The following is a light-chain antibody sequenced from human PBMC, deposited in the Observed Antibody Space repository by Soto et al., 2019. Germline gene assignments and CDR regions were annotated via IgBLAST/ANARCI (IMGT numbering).Light chain of an antibody. CDR3: DQYNDWHET. V-gene: IGKV3-15*01. Sequence: EVVMTQSPATLSVSPGERATLSCRASQSTSSNLAWYQHKPGQGTRLLIHDASTRATGPPSRFSGSGSGTESTLSITRLQSEDLAVYDGDQYNDWHETCGRGNKVEIK. CDR1: QSTSSN. J-gene: IGKJ1*01. CDR2: DAS.